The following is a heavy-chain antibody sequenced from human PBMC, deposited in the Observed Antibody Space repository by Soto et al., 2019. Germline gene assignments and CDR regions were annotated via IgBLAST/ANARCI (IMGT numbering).Heavy chain of an antibody. CDR1: GFTFSSYA. CDR2: ISGGGGST. V-gene: IGHV3-23*01. D-gene: IGHD3-3*01. CDR3: AKVHPGDFWSGYHELYFDY. Sequence: GGSLRLSCAASGFTFSSYAMSWVRQAPGKGLEWVSAISGGGGSTYYADSVKGRFTISRDNSKNTLYLQMNSLRAEDTAVYYCAKVHPGDFWSGYHELYFDYWGQGTLVTVSS. J-gene: IGHJ4*02.